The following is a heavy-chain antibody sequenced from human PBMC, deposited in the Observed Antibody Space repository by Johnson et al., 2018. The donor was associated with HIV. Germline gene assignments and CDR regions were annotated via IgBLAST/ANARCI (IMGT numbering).Heavy chain of an antibody. Sequence: VQLVESGGGLIQPGGSLRLSCAASGVTVSTNYMSWVRQAPGKGLEWVSVIYSGGSTYYADSVKGRFTISRDNSKNTLYLQMNSLRVEDTPVYYCARGLQRMTVVVTRGAFDIWGQGTMVTVSS. J-gene: IGHJ3*02. V-gene: IGHV3-53*01. CDR2: IYSGGST. CDR1: GVTVSTNY. D-gene: IGHD2-2*01. CDR3: ARGLQRMTVVVTRGAFDI.